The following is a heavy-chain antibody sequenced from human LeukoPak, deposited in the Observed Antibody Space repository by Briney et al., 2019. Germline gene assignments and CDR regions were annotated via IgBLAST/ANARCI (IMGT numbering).Heavy chain of an antibody. J-gene: IGHJ4*02. CDR1: GGSFSGYY. D-gene: IGHD3-9*01. V-gene: IGHV4-34*01. Sequence: SETLSLTCAVYGGSFSGYYWSWIRQPPGKGLEWIGEINHSGSTNYNPSLKSRVTISVDTSKNQFSLKLSSVTAADTAVYYCARGSATLDWLLYYFDYWGQGTLVTVSS. CDR3: ARGSATLDWLLYYFDY. CDR2: INHSGST.